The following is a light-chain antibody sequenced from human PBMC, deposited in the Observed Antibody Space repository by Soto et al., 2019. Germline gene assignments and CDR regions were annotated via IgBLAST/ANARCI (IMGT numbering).Light chain of an antibody. CDR3: KHYNSYSPT. Sequence: DIQMTQSPSTLSASVGDRVTITCRASQSISSWLAWYQQKPGKAPKLLIYDASSLESGVPSRFSGSGSGTEFTLTSSSLQPDDFATYYHKHYNSYSPTFGQGTKLEIK. CDR2: DAS. V-gene: IGKV1-5*01. J-gene: IGKJ1*01. CDR1: QSISSW.